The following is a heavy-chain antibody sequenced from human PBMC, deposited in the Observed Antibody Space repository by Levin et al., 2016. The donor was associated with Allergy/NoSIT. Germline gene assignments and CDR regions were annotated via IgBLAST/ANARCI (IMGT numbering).Heavy chain of an antibody. CDR2: INHSGST. CDR3: ARLIGSGWYSGWFDP. V-gene: IGHV4-34*01. D-gene: IGHD6-19*01. Sequence: SETLSLTCAVYGGSFSGYYWSWIRQPPGKGLEWIGEINHSGSTNYNPSLKSRVTISVDTSKNQFSLKLSSVTAADTAVYYCARLIGSGWYSGWFDPWGQGTLVTVSS. J-gene: IGHJ5*02. CDR1: GGSFSGYY.